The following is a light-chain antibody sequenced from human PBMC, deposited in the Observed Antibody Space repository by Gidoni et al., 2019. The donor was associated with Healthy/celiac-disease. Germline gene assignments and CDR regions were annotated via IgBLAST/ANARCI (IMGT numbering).Light chain of an antibody. V-gene: IGKV1-39*01. J-gene: IGKJ2*01. CDR1: QSISSY. CDR3: QQSYSTPYT. CDR2: AAS. Sequence: DIQMTQYPSSLSASVGDRVTITCRASQSISSYLNWYQQKPVKAPKLLIYAASSLQSGVPSRFSGSGSGTDFTLTISSLQPEDFATYYCQQSYSTPYTFGQGTKLESK.